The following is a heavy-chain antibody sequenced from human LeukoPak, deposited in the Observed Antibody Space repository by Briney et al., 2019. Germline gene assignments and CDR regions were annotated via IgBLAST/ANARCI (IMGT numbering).Heavy chain of an antibody. Sequence: PGGSLRLSCAASGFTFSSYSMNWVRQAPGKGLEWVSSISSSSSYIYYADSVKGRFTISRDNSKNTLYLQMNSLRAEDTAVYYCAKRRGLELLYYYYMDVWGKGTTVTVSS. CDR2: ISSSSSYI. J-gene: IGHJ6*03. V-gene: IGHV3-21*04. CDR1: GFTFSSYS. D-gene: IGHD1-7*01. CDR3: AKRRGLELLYYYYMDV.